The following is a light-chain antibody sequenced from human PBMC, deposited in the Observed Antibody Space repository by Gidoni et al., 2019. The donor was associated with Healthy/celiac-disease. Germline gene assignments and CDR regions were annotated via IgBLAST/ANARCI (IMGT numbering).Light chain of an antibody. Sequence: SYELTQPPSVSVSPGQTASITCSGDKLGDKYACWYQQKPGHSPVLVIYQDSKRPSGIPERFSGSNYGNTATLTISGTQAMDEADYYCQAWDSSTAVVFGGGTKLTVL. CDR3: QAWDSSTAVV. J-gene: IGLJ2*01. V-gene: IGLV3-1*01. CDR1: KLGDKY. CDR2: QDS.